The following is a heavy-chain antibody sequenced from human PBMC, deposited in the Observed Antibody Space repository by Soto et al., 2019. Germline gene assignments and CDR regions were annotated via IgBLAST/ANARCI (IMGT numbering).Heavy chain of an antibody. V-gene: IGHV3-33*01. CDR1: GFSFSSYG. D-gene: IGHD1-26*01. J-gene: IGHJ4*02. CDR3: AREGARKIVGATDC. CDR2: IWHDGSDT. Sequence: QVQLVESGGGVVQPGRSLRLSCSASGFSFSSYGMHWVRQGPVKGLEWVAVIWHDGSDTYYADSVKGRFTISRDNSKNTLYLQMNSLRVEDTAIYYCAREGARKIVGATDCWGQGTLVTVSS.